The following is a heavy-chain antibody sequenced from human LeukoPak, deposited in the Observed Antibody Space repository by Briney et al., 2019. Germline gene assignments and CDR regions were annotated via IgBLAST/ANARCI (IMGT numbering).Heavy chain of an antibody. Sequence: PGGSLRLSCAASGFTFSSYGMNWVRQAPGKGLEWVSYISTSGSTIYYADSVKGRFTISRDNAKNSLYLQMNSLRAEDTAVYYCARGLPRYYYDSSGYSHFDYWGQGTLVTVSS. J-gene: IGHJ4*02. CDR2: ISTSGSTI. V-gene: IGHV3-48*03. D-gene: IGHD3-22*01. CDR1: GFTFSSYG. CDR3: ARGLPRYYYDSSGYSHFDY.